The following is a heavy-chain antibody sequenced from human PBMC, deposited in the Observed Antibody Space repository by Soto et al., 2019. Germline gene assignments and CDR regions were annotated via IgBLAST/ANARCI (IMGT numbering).Heavy chain of an antibody. Sequence: ASVKVSCKASGYTFTSYAMHWVRQAPGQRLEWMGWINAGNGNTKYSQKFQGRVTITRDTSASTAYMELSSLRSEDTAVYYCARSYYGSGSYYNLYYYGMDVWGQGTTVTVLL. CDR1: GYTFTSYA. D-gene: IGHD3-10*01. CDR3: ARSYYGSGSYYNLYYYGMDV. J-gene: IGHJ6*02. V-gene: IGHV1-3*01. CDR2: INAGNGNT.